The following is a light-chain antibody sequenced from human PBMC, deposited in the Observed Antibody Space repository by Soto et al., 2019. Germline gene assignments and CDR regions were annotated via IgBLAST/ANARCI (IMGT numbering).Light chain of an antibody. CDR2: GAS. CDR3: QQRKSWPPSLT. Sequence: EIVLTQSPATLSLSPGEGATLSCRASQTVRNDLAWYQQKPGQAPSLLIYGASNMASGVPARFSGSGTGSGFTLTISSLEPEDFAIYYCQQRKSWPPSLTFGQGTRVELK. CDR1: QTVRND. V-gene: IGKV3-11*01. J-gene: IGKJ5*01.